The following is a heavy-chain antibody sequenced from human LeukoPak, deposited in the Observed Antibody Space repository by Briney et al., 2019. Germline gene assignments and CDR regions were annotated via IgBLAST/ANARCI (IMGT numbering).Heavy chain of an antibody. CDR3: ARDRMGINGYYYHGFDI. D-gene: IGHD3-22*01. V-gene: IGHV3-48*03. J-gene: IGHJ3*02. CDR1: GFTSISLE. CDR2: ISFSGDTK. Sequence: GGSLSLSRSGSGFTSISLEMNWVGKAPGKGLTWVSSISFSGDTKYYADAVKGRFTGSRDNGENSLFLQMNSRRAEDTAVYYCARDRMGINGYYYHGFDIWGQGTMVTVSS.